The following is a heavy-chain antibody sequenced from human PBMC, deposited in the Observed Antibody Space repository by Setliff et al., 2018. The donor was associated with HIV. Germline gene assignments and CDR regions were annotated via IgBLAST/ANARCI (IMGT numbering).Heavy chain of an antibody. V-gene: IGHV3-7*05. D-gene: IGHD4-17*01. Sequence: GGSLRLSCAASGFTFSTYWMSWVRQAPGKGLEWVANIKQDGSEKNYMDSVKGRFTISRDNAKNSLYLQMNSLRVEDTAVYYCARAAAGNTGPFDLWGQGSPVTVS. CDR3: ARAAAGNTGPFDL. CDR1: GFTFSTYW. J-gene: IGHJ4*02. CDR2: IKQDGSEK.